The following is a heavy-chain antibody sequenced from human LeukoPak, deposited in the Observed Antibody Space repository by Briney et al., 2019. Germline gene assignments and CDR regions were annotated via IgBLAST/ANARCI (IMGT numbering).Heavy chain of an antibody. V-gene: IGHV1-18*04. CDR2: ISAYNGNT. CDR3: ARDPGYCSGDSCYPQLGDAFDI. D-gene: IGHD2-15*01. CDR1: GYVFIDYH. Sequence: AASVKVSCKASGYVFIDYHLHWVRQAPGQGLEWMGWISAYNGNTNYAQKLQGRVTMTTDTSTSTAYMELRSLRSDDTAVYYCARDPGYCSGDSCYPQLGDAFDIWGQGTMVTVSS. J-gene: IGHJ3*02.